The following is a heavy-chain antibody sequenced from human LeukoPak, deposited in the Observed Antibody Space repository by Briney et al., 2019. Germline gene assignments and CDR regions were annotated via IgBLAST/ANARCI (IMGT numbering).Heavy chain of an antibody. J-gene: IGHJ5*02. Sequence: SETLSLTCTDSGVSINSHYWSWIRQPPGKGLEWIGFIYDSGSANYKSSLESRVTMTLDTSKNQFSLMLSSVTAADTAVYFCARATQRYCSGTTCFPYWFDTWGQGTLATVSS. D-gene: IGHD2-2*01. CDR3: ARATQRYCSGTTCFPYWFDT. CDR1: GVSINSHY. V-gene: IGHV4-59*11. CDR2: IYDSGSA.